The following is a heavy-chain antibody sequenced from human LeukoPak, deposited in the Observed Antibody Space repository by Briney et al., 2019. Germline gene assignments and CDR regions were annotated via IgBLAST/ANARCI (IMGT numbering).Heavy chain of an antibody. D-gene: IGHD6-13*01. V-gene: IGHV3-23*01. J-gene: IGHJ4*02. CDR1: GFTFSSYA. CDR2: ISGSGGST. CDR3: AKDRMRYSSSWFLDY. Sequence: PGGSLRLSCAASGFTFSSYAMSWVRQAPGKGLEWVSAISGSGGSTYYADSVKGRFTISRDNSQNTLYLQMNSLRAEDTAVYYCAKDRMRYSSSWFLDYWGQGTLVTVSS.